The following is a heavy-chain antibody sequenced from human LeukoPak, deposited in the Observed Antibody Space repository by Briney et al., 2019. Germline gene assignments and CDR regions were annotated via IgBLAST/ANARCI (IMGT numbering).Heavy chain of an antibody. D-gene: IGHD6-19*01. CDR2: IHSGGST. J-gene: IGHJ4*02. V-gene: IGHV3-53*01. CDR1: GFTVSSNY. CDR3: ARATWLDPYYFDY. Sequence: PGGSLRLSCAASGFTVSSNYMSWVRQAPGKGLEWVSVIHSGGSTYYADSVKGRFTISRDNSKNTLYLQMNSLRAEDTAVYYCARATWLDPYYFDYWGQGTLVTVSS.